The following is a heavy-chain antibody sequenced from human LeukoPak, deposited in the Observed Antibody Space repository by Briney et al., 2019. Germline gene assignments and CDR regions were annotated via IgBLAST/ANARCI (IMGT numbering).Heavy chain of an antibody. D-gene: IGHD4-23*01. CDR3: AKAPSPFGYGGNSLVEDAFDI. CDR1: GFTFSRYG. CDR2: ISYDGSNK. V-gene: IGHV3-30*18. J-gene: IGHJ3*02. Sequence: GGSLRLSCAASGFTFSRYGVHWVRQAPGKGLEWVAVISYDGSNKYYADSVKGRFTISRDNSKNTLYLQMNSLRAEDTAVYYCAKAPSPFGYGGNSLVEDAFDIWGQGTMVTVSS.